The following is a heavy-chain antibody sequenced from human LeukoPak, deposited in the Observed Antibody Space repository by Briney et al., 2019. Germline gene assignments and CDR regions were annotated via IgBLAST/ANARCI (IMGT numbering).Heavy chain of an antibody. J-gene: IGHJ5*02. CDR1: GFTFDDYA. D-gene: IGHD6-13*01. CDR3: ARGTAIASGTRWFDP. CDR2: ISWNSGSI. V-gene: IGHV3-9*01. Sequence: GGSLRLSCAASGFTFDDYAMHWVRQAPGKGLEWVSGISWNSGSIGYADSVKGRFTISRDNAKKSLYLQMNSLRVEDTALYYCARGTAIASGTRWFDPWGQGNMVTVSS.